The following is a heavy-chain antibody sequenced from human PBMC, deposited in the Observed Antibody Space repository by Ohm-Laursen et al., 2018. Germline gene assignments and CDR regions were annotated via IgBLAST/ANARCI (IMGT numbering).Heavy chain of an antibody. V-gene: IGHV3-11*04. CDR3: ARGTGGVGAYYYYYGMDV. CDR1: GFTVSSNY. J-gene: IGHJ6*02. CDR2: ISSSGSTI. Sequence: SLRLSCSASGFTVSSNYMSWVRQAPGKGLEWVSYISSSGSTIYYADSVKGRFTISRDNAKNSLYLQMNSLRAEDTAVYYCARGTGGVGAYYYYYGMDVWGQGTTVTVSS. D-gene: IGHD1-26*01.